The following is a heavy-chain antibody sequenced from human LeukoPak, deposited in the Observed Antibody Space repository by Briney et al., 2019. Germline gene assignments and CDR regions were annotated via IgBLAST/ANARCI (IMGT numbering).Heavy chain of an antibody. V-gene: IGHV4-39*07. CDR3: ARNDWFGEARRDY. J-gene: IGHJ4*02. CDR1: GGSISSSSYY. CDR2: IYYSGST. Sequence: PSETLSLTCTVSGGSISSSSYYWGWIRQPPGKGLEWIGSIYYSGSTYYNPSLKSRVTISVDTSKSQFSLKLSSVTAADTAVYYCARNDWFGEARRDYWGQGTLVTVSS. D-gene: IGHD3-10*01.